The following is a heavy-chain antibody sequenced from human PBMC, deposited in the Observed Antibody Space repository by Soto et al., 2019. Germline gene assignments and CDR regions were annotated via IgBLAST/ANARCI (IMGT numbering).Heavy chain of an antibody. Sequence: QVQLVQSGAEVKKPGSSVKVSCKSSGGTLSRDALSWVRQAPGQGLEWMGETIPIFGITRYAQKFQGRVTITADESTGTAYMELSGLRSEDSAIYYCARDSVEDGYKSGVFDIWGQGTMVTVSS. CDR1: GGTLSRDA. V-gene: IGHV1-69*12. D-gene: IGHD5-12*01. CDR3: ARDSVEDGYKSGVFDI. CDR2: TIPIFGIT. J-gene: IGHJ3*02.